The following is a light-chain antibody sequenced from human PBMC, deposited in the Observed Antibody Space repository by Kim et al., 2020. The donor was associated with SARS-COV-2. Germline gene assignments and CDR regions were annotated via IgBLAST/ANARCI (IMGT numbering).Light chain of an antibody. CDR1: QSVNSRY. Sequence: SPGERATLSCRASQSVNSRYLAWYQQKPGQAPRLLIYGASSRATGIPDRFSGSGSGTDFTLTISRLEPEDFAVYYCQQYGNSPQTFGQGTKVDIK. J-gene: IGKJ1*01. CDR2: GAS. V-gene: IGKV3-20*01. CDR3: QQYGNSPQT.